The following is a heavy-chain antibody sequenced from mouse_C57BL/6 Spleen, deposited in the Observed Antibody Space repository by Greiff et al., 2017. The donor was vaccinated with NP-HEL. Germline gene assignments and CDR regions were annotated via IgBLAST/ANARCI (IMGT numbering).Heavy chain of an antibody. CDR2: IDPENGDT. V-gene: IGHV14-4*01. CDR3: TTYGTG. Sequence: EVKLMESGAELVRPGASVKLSCTASGFNIKDDYMHWVKQRPEQGLEWIGWIDPENGDTEYASKFQGKATITADTSSNTAYLQLSSLTSEDTAVYYCTTYGTGWGQGTTLTVSS. CDR1: GFNIKDDY. J-gene: IGHJ2*01. D-gene: IGHD4-1*01.